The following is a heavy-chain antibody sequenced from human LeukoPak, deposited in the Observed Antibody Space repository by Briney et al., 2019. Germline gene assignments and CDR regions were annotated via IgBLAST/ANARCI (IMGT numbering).Heavy chain of an antibody. CDR1: GGSINNYY. CDR3: ARAVAGRPHFDY. J-gene: IGHJ4*02. V-gene: IGHV4-59*08. D-gene: IGHD6-19*01. CDR2: IYYSGST. Sequence: SETLSLTCIVSGGSINNYYWSWIRQPPGKGLEYIGYIYYSGSTNYNPSLKSRVTISVDTSKNQFSLKLSSVTAADTAVYYCARAVAGRPHFDYWGQGTLVTVSS.